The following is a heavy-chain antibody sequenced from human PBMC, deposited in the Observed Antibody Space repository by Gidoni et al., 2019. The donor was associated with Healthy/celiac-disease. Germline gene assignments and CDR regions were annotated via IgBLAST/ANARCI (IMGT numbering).Heavy chain of an antibody. J-gene: IGHJ1*01. D-gene: IGHD6-19*01. V-gene: IGHV1-24*01. CDR1: GYTLTALS. CDR3: ATGKYSSGWVVEYFQH. Sequence: QVQLVQSGAEVKKPGASVKVSCKVSGYTLTALSMHWVRQAPGKGLEWMGGFDPEDGETIYAQKFQGRVTMTEDTSTDTAYMELSSLRSEDTAVYYCATGKYSSGWVVEYFQHWGQGTLVTVSS. CDR2: FDPEDGET.